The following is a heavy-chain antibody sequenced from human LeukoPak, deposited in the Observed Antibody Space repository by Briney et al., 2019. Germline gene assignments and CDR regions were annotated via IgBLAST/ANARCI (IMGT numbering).Heavy chain of an antibody. J-gene: IGHJ5*02. Sequence: GGSLRLSCAASGFTFDDYAMHWVRHAPGKGLEWVSGISWNSGSIGYADSVKGRFTISRDNAKNSLYLQMNSLRADDTALYYCAKGSSSGWYGNWFDPWGQGTLVTVSS. CDR3: AKGSSSGWYGNWFDP. CDR1: GFTFDDYA. D-gene: IGHD6-19*01. CDR2: ISWNSGSI. V-gene: IGHV3-9*01.